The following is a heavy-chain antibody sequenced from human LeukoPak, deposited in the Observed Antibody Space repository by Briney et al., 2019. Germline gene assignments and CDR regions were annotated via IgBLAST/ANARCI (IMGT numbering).Heavy chain of an antibody. CDR3: ASEQRLPPYYYYGMDV. J-gene: IGHJ6*02. CDR2: ISSSSSTI. Sequence: GGSLRLSCAASGFTFSSHSMNWVRQAPGKGLEWVSYISSSSSTIYYADSVKGRFTISRDNAKNSLYLQMNSLRAEDTAVYYCASEQRLPPYYYYGMDVWGQGTTVTVSS. V-gene: IGHV3-48*01. CDR1: GFTFSSHS. D-gene: IGHD6-19*01.